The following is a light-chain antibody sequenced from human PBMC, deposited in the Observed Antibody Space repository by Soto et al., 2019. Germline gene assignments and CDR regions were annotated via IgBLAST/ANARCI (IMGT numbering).Light chain of an antibody. Sequence: QSVLTQPPPVSGAPGQRVTISCPGSTSNIGAGYDVHWYQQLPGTAPKLLIYGNSNRPSGVPDRFSGSKSGTSASLAITGLQAEDEADYYCQSYDSSLSVVFGGGTKLTVL. J-gene: IGLJ2*01. CDR2: GNS. CDR3: QSYDSSLSVV. V-gene: IGLV1-40*01. CDR1: TSNIGAGYD.